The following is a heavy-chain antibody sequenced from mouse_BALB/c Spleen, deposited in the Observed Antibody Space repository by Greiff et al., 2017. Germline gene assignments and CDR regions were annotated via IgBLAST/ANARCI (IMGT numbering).Heavy chain of an antibody. CDR2: ISDGGSYT. CDR3: ARPYYYGSSPSYFDV. J-gene: IGHJ1*01. Sequence: EVKLMESGGGLVKPGGSLKLSCAASGFTFSDYYMYWVRQTPEKRLEWVATISDGGSYTYYPDSVKGRFTISRDNAKNNLYLQMSSLKSEDTAMYYCARPYYYGSSPSYFDVWGAGTTVTVSS. V-gene: IGHV5-4*02. CDR1: GFTFSDYY. D-gene: IGHD1-1*01.